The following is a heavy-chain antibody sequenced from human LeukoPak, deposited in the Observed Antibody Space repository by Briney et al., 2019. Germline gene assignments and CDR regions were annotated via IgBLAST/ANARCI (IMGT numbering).Heavy chain of an antibody. V-gene: IGHV3-23*01. J-gene: IGHJ6*02. CDR1: GFTFSSYA. CDR2: ISGSGGST. Sequence: GGSLRPSCAASGFTFSSYAMSWVRQAPGKGLEWVSGISGSGGSTYYADSVKGRFTISRDNSKNKVYLQMSSLRAEDTAVYYCARRPAIFMDGVYYYSMDVWGQGTTVTVSS. CDR3: ARRPAIFMDGVYYYSMDV. D-gene: IGHD2-2*01.